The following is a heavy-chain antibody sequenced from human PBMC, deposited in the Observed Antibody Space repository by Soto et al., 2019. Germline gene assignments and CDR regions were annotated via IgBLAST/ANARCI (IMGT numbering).Heavy chain of an antibody. CDR3: ARDPFYGWFDS. V-gene: IGHV1-8*01. Sequence: QVQLVQSGAEVRKPGASVKVSCKASGHTLASYDINWVRQATGQGLEWMGWMTPASGDTGYAQKFQGRVTMTWETAITTAYMELSSLRSDDTAVYYCARDPFYGWFDSWGQGTLVTVSS. CDR2: MTPASGDT. CDR1: GHTLASYD. D-gene: IGHD3-16*01. J-gene: IGHJ5*01.